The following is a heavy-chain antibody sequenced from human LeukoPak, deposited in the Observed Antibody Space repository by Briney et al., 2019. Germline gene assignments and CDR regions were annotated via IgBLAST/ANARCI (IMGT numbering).Heavy chain of an antibody. J-gene: IGHJ4*02. Sequence: GGSLRLSCAASGFTFSNYWMTCVREAPGKGLEWVANIRQDGREKNYVDSVKGRFTISRDNAKNSLILQMNRLRAEDTAVYYCARDVSDENGSASRIHLDSWGQGTLVSVSS. D-gene: IGHD6-6*01. V-gene: IGHV3-7*03. CDR2: IRQDGREK. CDR1: GFTFSNYW. CDR3: ARDVSDENGSASRIHLDS.